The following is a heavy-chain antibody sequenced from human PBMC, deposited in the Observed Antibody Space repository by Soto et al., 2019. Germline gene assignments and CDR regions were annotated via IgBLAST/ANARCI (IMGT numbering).Heavy chain of an antibody. V-gene: IGHV4-30-2*01. CDR2: IYHSWST. J-gene: IGHJ4*02. CDR3: ARGHPLGY. CDR1: GGSISSGGYS. Sequence: QLQLQESGSGLVKPSQTLSLTCAVSGGSISSGGYSWRWIRQPPGKGLECIGYIYHSWSTYYTPSLKSRVTISVARSKKQFSLKLSSVTAADTAVYYCARGHPLGYWGRGTLVSVSS.